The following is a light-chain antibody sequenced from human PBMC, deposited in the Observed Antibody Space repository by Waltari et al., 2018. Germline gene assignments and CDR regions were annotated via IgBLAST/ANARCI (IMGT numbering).Light chain of an antibody. CDR1: QGISSY. J-gene: IGKJ4*01. Sequence: DIQLIQSPSFLSASVGDRVTITCRGSQGISSYLAWYQQKPGKAPKLLIYAASTLQSGVPSRFSGSGSGTEFTLTISSLQPEDFATYYCQQLNSYPSLTFGGGTKVEIK. CDR3: QQLNSYPSLT. CDR2: AAS. V-gene: IGKV1-9*01.